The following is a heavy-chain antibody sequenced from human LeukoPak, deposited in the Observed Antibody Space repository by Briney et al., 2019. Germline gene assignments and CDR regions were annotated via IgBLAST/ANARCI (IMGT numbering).Heavy chain of an antibody. J-gene: IGHJ4*02. D-gene: IGHD7-27*01. Sequence: ASVKVSCKASGYTFTGYYMHWVRQAPGQGLEWMGWINPNSGGTNYAQKFQGWVTMTRDTSISTAYMELSRLRSDDTAVYYCARDGPRPWGSRPGCADYWGQGTLVTVSS. CDR1: GYTFTGYY. CDR2: INPNSGGT. CDR3: ARDGPRPWGSRPGCADY. V-gene: IGHV1-2*04.